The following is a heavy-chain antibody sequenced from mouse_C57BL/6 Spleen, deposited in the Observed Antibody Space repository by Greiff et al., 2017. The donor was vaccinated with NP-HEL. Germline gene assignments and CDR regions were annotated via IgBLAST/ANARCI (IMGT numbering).Heavy chain of an antibody. J-gene: IGHJ2*01. V-gene: IGHV5-4*01. Sequence: EVQLQESGGGLVKPGGSLKLSCAASGFTFSSYAMSWVRQTPEKRLEWVATISDGGSYTYYPDNVKGRFTISRDNAKNNLYLQMSHLKSEDTAMYYCAREDFDYWGQGTTLTVSS. CDR1: GFTFSSYA. CDR2: ISDGGSYT. CDR3: AREDFDY.